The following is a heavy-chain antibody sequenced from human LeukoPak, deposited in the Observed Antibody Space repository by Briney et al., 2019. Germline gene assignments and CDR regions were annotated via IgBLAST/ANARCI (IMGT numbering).Heavy chain of an antibody. CDR1: GGSFNTYY. V-gene: IGHV4-34*01. D-gene: IGHD1-14*01. Sequence: PSETLSLTCAVYGGSFNTYYWSWVRQPPGKGLEWIGEVYHLGTTSYNPSLKSRVTISVDTSKNQFSLRLISVTAADTAVYYCARGVFPGNSRKNYFDPWGQGTLVTVST. CDR3: ARGVFPGNSRKNYFDP. CDR2: VYHLGTT. J-gene: IGHJ5*02.